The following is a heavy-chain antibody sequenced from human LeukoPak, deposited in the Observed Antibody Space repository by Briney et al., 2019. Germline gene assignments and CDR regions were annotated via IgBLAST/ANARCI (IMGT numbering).Heavy chain of an antibody. CDR1: GFTFSSYA. J-gene: IGHJ2*01. CDR2: ISGSGGST. D-gene: IGHD2-21*02. Sequence: PGGSLRLSCAASGFTFSSYAMSCVRQAPGKGLEWVSAISGSGGSTYYADSGKGRFTISRDNSKNPLYLQMNSLRAEDTAVYYCAKDGTYCGGDCYPNWYFDLWGRGTLVTVSS. CDR3: AKDGTYCGGDCYPNWYFDL. V-gene: IGHV3-23*01.